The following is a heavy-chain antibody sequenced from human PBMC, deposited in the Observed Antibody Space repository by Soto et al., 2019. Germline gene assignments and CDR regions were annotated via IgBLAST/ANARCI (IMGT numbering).Heavy chain of an antibody. J-gene: IGHJ6*03. CDR3: ARAHPLSTVTRNYYYYMDV. D-gene: IGHD4-17*01. V-gene: IGHV4-34*01. CDR1: GGSFSGYY. Sequence: SETLSLTCAVYGGSFSGYYWSWIRQPPGKGLEWIGEINHSGSTNYNPSLKSRVTISVDTSKNQFSLKLSSVTAADTAVYYCARAHPLSTVTRNYYYYMDVWGKGTTVTVSS. CDR2: INHSGST.